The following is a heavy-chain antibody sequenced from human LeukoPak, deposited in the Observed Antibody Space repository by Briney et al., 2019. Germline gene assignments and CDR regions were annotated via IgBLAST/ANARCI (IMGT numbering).Heavy chain of an antibody. V-gene: IGHV1-18*01. CDR2: IRAYNGNT. D-gene: IGHD6-13*01. CDR1: GYTFTSYG. CDR3: ARDVFGSSWYLWFDP. J-gene: IGHJ5*02. Sequence: ASVKVSCRPSGYTFTSYGIIWVRHAPGQGLEWMGCIRAYNGNTNYAQKLQGRVTMTTDTSTSTAYMELRSLRSDDTAVYYCARDVFGSSWYLWFDPWGQGTLVTVSS.